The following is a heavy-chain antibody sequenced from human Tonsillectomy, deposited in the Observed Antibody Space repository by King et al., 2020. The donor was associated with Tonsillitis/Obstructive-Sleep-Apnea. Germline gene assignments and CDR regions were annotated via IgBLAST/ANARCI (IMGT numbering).Heavy chain of an antibody. Sequence: VQLQQWGAGLLKPSETLSLTCAVYGGSFSGYYWSWIRQPPGKGPEWIGEINHSGSTNYNPSLKSRVIISVDTSKNQFSLKLSSVTAADTAVYYCARAPCSGGSCYFGARYYYYMDVWGKGTTVTVSS. D-gene: IGHD2-15*01. CDR3: ARAPCSGGSCYFGARYYYYMDV. V-gene: IGHV4-34*01. J-gene: IGHJ6*03. CDR1: GGSFSGYY. CDR2: INHSGST.